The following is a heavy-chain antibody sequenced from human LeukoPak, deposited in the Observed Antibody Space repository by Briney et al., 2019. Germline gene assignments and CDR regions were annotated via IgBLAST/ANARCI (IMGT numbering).Heavy chain of an antibody. Sequence: ESSVTVSCKASGGTFSSYAISWVRQAPGQGLEWMGGIIPIFGTANYAQKFQGRVTITTDEATSTAYMELSSLRSEDTAVYYCARTVVATQGFDYWGQGTRVTVSS. J-gene: IGHJ4*02. CDR3: ARTVVATQGFDY. CDR2: IIPIFGTA. V-gene: IGHV1-69*05. CDR1: GGTFSSYA. D-gene: IGHD5-12*01.